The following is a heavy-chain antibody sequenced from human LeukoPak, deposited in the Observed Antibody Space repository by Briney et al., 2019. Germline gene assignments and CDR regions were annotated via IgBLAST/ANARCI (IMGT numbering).Heavy chain of an antibody. CDR3: ARRNYFDY. CDR2: INHSGST. J-gene: IGHJ4*02. CDR1: GGSFSGYY. Sequence: KTSETLSHTCAVYGGSFSGYYWSWIRQPPGKGLEWIGEINHSGSTNYNPSLKSRVTISVDTSKNQFSLKLRSVTAADTAVYYCARRNYFDYWGQGTLVTVSS. V-gene: IGHV4-34*01.